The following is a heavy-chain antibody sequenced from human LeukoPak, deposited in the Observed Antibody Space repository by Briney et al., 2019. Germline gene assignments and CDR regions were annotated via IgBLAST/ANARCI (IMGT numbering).Heavy chain of an antibody. V-gene: IGHV3-53*01. CDR2: IYGGGST. CDR3: ASWPVGWYGEDS. D-gene: IGHD6-19*01. CDR1: GLSVSSNF. Sequence: PGGSLSLSFAATGLSVSSNFMSWVRQAPGKGLEWVSVIYGGGSTYYADSVKGRFTISRDTPKNTLYLQMNSLRVEDTAVYYCASWPVGWYGEDSWGQGTLVTVSS. J-gene: IGHJ4*02.